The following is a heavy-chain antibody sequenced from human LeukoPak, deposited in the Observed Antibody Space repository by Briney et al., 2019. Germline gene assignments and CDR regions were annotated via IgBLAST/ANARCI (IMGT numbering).Heavy chain of an antibody. CDR2: ISGSGGST. CDR3: AKDKYYDFWSGYSKGYAFDI. CDR1: GFSLSSFA. V-gene: IGHV3-23*01. D-gene: IGHD3-3*01. J-gene: IGHJ3*02. Sequence: GGSLRLSCAAFGFSLSSFAMSWVRQAPGKGLEWVSAISGSGGSTYYADSVKGRFTISRDNSKNTLYLQMNSLRAEDTAVYYCAKDKYYDFWSGYSKGYAFDIWGQGTMVTVSS.